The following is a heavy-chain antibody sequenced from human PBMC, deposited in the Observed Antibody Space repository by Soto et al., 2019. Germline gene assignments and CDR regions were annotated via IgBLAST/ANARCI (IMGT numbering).Heavy chain of an antibody. CDR3: ARGKVGYDPHSYYYYGMDV. Sequence: QVQLVQSGAEVQKPGSSVKVSCKASGGTFSSYAISWVRQAPGQGLEWMGGIIPIFGTANYAQKFQGRVTITADESTSTAYMELSSLRSEDTAVYYCARGKVGYDPHSYYYYGMDVWVQGTTVTVSS. V-gene: IGHV1-69*01. CDR2: IIPIFGTA. J-gene: IGHJ6*02. D-gene: IGHD3-3*01. CDR1: GGTFSSYA.